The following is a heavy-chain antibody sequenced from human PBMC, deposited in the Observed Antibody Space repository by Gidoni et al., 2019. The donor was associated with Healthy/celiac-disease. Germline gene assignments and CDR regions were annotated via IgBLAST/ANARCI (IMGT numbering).Heavy chain of an antibody. V-gene: IGHV3-74*01. CDR1: GFHFSSYW. Sequence: DVQLVESGGLFVQPGGSLRLSFAASGFHFSSYWMHWVRQAPGKGLVWVSRINSDGSSTVYADAGKGRFTISRDNAKNTLYLKMNSLRAEDTAVYYCARGGYAFDDWGQGTLVTVSS. J-gene: IGHJ4*02. D-gene: IGHD2-8*01. CDR2: INSDGSST. CDR3: ARGGYAFDD.